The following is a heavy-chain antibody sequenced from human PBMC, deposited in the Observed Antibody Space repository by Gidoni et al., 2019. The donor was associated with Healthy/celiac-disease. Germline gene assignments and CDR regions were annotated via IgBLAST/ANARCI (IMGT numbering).Heavy chain of an antibody. Sequence: EVQLVESGGGLVKPGGSLRLSCAASGFTFSSYSMNWVRQAPGKGLEWVSSISSSSSYIYYADSVKGRFTISRDNAKNSLYLQMNSLRAEDTAVYYCARVEPYDSSGYYTGYFDYWGQGTLVTVSS. V-gene: IGHV3-21*01. CDR2: ISSSSSYI. D-gene: IGHD3-22*01. CDR3: ARVEPYDSSGYYTGYFDY. CDR1: GFTFSSYS. J-gene: IGHJ4*02.